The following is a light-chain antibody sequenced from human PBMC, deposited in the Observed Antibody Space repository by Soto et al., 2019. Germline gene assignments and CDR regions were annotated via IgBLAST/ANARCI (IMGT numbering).Light chain of an antibody. Sequence: EIVLTQSPGTLSLSPGERATLSCRASQSVSSSNLAWYQQKPGQAPRLLIYGASSRATGIPDRFSGSGSGTDFILTISRLEPEDFAVYYCQQYGSSPTFCQGTNVDIK. CDR1: QSVSSSN. V-gene: IGKV3-20*01. CDR2: GAS. CDR3: QQYGSSPT. J-gene: IGKJ1*01.